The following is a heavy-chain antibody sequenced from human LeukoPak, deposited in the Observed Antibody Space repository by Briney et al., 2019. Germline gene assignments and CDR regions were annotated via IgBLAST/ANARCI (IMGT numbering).Heavy chain of an antibody. D-gene: IGHD3-3*01. CDR3: ARDGVV. V-gene: IGHV3-53*01. J-gene: IGHJ4*02. CDR1: GGSISSGGYY. Sequence: LSLTCTVSGGSISSGGYYWSWVRQAPGKGLEWVSVIYSGGSTYYADSVKGRFTISRDNSKNTLYLQMNSLRAEDTAVYYCARDGVVWGQGTLVTVSS. CDR2: IYSGGST.